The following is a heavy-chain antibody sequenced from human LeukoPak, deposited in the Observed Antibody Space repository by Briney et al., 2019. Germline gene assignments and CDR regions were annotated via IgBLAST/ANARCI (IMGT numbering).Heavy chain of an antibody. V-gene: IGHV4-59*08. CDR1: GGFISSYY. Sequence: PSETLSLTCTVSGGFISSYYWSWIRQPPGKGLEWIGYIYYSGSTNYNPSLKSRVTISVDTSKNQFSLKLSSVTAADTAVYYCATSYSSGALNWGQGTLVTVSS. J-gene: IGHJ4*02. CDR2: IYYSGST. D-gene: IGHD6-19*01. CDR3: ATSYSSGALN.